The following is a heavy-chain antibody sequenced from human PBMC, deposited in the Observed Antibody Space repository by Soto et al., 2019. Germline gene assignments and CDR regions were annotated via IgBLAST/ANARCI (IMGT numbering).Heavy chain of an antibody. CDR3: ARAFMVRGVIGWYFDL. V-gene: IGHV1-3*01. CDR1: GYTFTSYA. D-gene: IGHD3-10*01. J-gene: IGHJ2*01. Sequence: ASVKVSCKASGYTFTSYAMHWVRQAPGQRLEWMGWINAGNGNTKYSQKFQGRVTITRDTSASTAYIELSSLRSEDTAVYYCARAFMVRGVIGWYFDLWGRGTLVTVSS. CDR2: INAGNGNT.